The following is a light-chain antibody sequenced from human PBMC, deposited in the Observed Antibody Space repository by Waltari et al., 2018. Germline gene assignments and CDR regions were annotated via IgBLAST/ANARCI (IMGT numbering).Light chain of an antibody. V-gene: IGKV3-11*01. CDR1: ESVFNY. J-gene: IGKJ4*01. CDR2: DTS. CDR3: QQGSILPLT. Sequence: TLSCRASESVFNYLAWYQQKPGQSPRLLIYDTSTRATGIPARFSGSGSGTDFTLTISNLEAEDFALYYCQQGSILPLTFGGGTKVEIK.